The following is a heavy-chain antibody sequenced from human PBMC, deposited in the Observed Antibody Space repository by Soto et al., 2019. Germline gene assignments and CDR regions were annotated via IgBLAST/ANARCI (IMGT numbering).Heavy chain of an antibody. CDR2: ISGSGGST. CDR3: AKDLMVQKPYYYYYMDV. Sequence: EVQLLESGGGLVQPGGSLRLSCAASGFTFSSYAMSWVRQAPGKGLEWVSAISGSGGSTYYADSVKGRFTISRDNSKNTLYLRMNSLRAEDTAVYYCAKDLMVQKPYYYYYMDVWGKGTTVTVSS. D-gene: IGHD3-10*01. J-gene: IGHJ6*03. V-gene: IGHV3-23*01. CDR1: GFTFSSYA.